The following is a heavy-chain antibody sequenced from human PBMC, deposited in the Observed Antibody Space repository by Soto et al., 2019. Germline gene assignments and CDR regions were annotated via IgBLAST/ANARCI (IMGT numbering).Heavy chain of an antibody. V-gene: IGHV4-39*01. CDR2: IYYSGST. Sequence: PSETLSLTCTGSGGSISSSSYYWGWIRQPPGKGLEWIGSIYYSGSTYYNPSLKSRVTISVDTSKNQFSLKLSSVTAADTAVYYCARQDDMAMVSDYWGQGTLVTVSS. CDR3: ARQDDMAMVSDY. CDR1: GGSISSSSYY. D-gene: IGHD5-18*01. J-gene: IGHJ4*02.